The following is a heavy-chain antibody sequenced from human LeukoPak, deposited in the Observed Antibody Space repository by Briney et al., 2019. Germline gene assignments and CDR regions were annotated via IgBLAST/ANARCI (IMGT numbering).Heavy chain of an antibody. V-gene: IGHV4-59*01. CDR3: ARAGYSGYEFDY. CDR2: IYYSGST. Sequence: SETLSLTCTVSGGSISSYYWSWIRQPPGKGLEWIGYIYYSGSTNYNPSLKSRVTISVDTSKNQFSLKLSSVTAANTAVYYCARAGYSGYEFDYWGQGTLVTVSS. D-gene: IGHD5-12*01. J-gene: IGHJ4*02. CDR1: GGSISSYY.